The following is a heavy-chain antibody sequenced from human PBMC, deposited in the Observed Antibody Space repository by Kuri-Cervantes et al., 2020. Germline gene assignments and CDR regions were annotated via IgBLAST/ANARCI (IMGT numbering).Heavy chain of an antibody. Sequence: SLKISCAASGFTFSSYGMHWVRQAPGKGLEWVSGISWNSGSIGYADSVKGRFTISRDNAKNSLYLQMNSLRAEDTALYYCAKDLYSSGWMFFDYWGQGTLVTVSS. J-gene: IGHJ4*02. CDR2: ISWNSGSI. V-gene: IGHV3-9*01. CDR3: AKDLYSSGWMFFDY. CDR1: GFTFSSYG. D-gene: IGHD6-19*01.